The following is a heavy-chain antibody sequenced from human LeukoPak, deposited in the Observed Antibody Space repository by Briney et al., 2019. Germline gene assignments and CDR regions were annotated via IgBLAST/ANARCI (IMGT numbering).Heavy chain of an antibody. CDR1: GFTFSDEY. Sequence: GGSLRLSCAASGFTFSDEYMNWIRQAPGKGLEWVSYISGSGDLIYYADSVKDRFTISRDNAKNSLYLQMNSLRAEDTAVYYCTRDLMDYDVSTGLHHYYMDVWGQGTTVTVSS. J-gene: IGHJ6*02. CDR3: TRDLMDYDVSTGLHHYYMDV. V-gene: IGHV3-11*01. D-gene: IGHD3-9*01. CDR2: ISGSGDLI.